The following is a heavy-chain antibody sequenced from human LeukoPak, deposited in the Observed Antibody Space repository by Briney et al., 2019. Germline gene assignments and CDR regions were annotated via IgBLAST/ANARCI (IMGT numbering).Heavy chain of an antibody. Sequence: PGGSLRLSCAASGFTFSSYSMNWVRQAPGKGLQWVSSISSSRSYIYYPDSVKGRFTISRDNAKNSLYLQMNSLRGDDTAVYYCARGVEPLAANTLAYWGQGTLVTVSS. J-gene: IGHJ4*02. CDR3: ARGVEPLAANTLAY. V-gene: IGHV3-21*04. CDR1: GFTFSSYS. D-gene: IGHD1-14*01. CDR2: ISSSRSYI.